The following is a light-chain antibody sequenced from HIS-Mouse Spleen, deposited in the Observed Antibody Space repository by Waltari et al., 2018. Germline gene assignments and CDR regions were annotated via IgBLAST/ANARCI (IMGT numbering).Light chain of an antibody. V-gene: IGKV1-33*01. J-gene: IGKJ4*01. Sequence: DIQMTQSPSSLSASVGDRVTITCQASQDSSNHLNWYQQKPGKAPKLLIYDASNLETGVPSRFSGSGAGTDYTFTISSLQPEDIATYYCQQYDKLPPRAFGGGTKVEIK. CDR3: QQYDKLPPRA. CDR1: QDSSNH. CDR2: DAS.